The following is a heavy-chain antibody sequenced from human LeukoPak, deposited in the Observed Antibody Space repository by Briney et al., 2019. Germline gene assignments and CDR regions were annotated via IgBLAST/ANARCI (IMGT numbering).Heavy chain of an antibody. V-gene: IGHV4-34*01. D-gene: IGHD2-2*01. CDR2: INHSGSI. J-gene: IGHJ6*02. Sequence: SETLSLTWAVYGGSFSGYYWSWIRQPPGKGLEWIGEINHSGSINYNPSLKSRVTISVDTSKNQFSLKLSSVTAADTAVYYCARGAMFTVVSCCYYYYYGMDVWGQGTTVTVSS. CDR1: GGSFSGYY. CDR3: ARGAMFTVVSCCYYYYYGMDV.